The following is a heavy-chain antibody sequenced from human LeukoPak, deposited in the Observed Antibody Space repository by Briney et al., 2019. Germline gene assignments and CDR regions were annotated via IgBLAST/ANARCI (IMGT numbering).Heavy chain of an antibody. CDR1: GGSISSSSGNC. Sequence: PSETLSLTCAVSGGSISSSSGNCWTWVRQPPGKGLEWIGEIYHGGSTNYNPSLKSRVTMLLDKSKNQFSLKLSSVTAADTAVYYYARNGGNSDFDYWGQGTLVTVSS. D-gene: IGHD4-23*01. J-gene: IGHJ4*02. V-gene: IGHV4-4*02. CDR2: IYHGGST. CDR3: ARNGGNSDFDY.